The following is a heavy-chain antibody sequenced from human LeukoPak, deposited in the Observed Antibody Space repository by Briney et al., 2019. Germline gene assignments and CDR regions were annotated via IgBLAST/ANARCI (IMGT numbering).Heavy chain of an antibody. CDR3: AKDLADLGYCSGGGCYSLDY. CDR1: EFTFSGYA. V-gene: IGHV3-23*01. Sequence: QPGGSLRLSCAASEFTFSGYAMSWVRQAPGKGLEWVSVISGTGGSTYYADSVKGRFTISRDNSKNTLYLQMNSLRAEDTAVYYCAKDLADLGYCSGGGCYSLDYWGQGTLVTVSS. J-gene: IGHJ4*02. CDR2: ISGTGGST. D-gene: IGHD2-15*01.